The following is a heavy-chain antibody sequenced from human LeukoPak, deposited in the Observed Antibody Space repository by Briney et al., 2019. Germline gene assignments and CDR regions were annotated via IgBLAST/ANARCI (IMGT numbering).Heavy chain of an antibody. D-gene: IGHD3-3*01. CDR3: ATLLLSKKRYYDFWTSAFDF. CDR1: EYRLTELS. CDR2: FDPEDVDT. V-gene: IGHV1-24*01. Sequence: ASVKVSCKVSEYRLTELSMHWVRLAPGKGLEWMGGFDPEDVDTIYAQKFEGRVTMTEDTSTDTAYLELSSLRSEDTAVYYCATLLLSKKRYYDFWTSAFDFWGQGT. J-gene: IGHJ3*01.